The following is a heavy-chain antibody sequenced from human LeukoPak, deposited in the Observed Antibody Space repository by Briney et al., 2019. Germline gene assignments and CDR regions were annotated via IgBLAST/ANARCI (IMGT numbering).Heavy chain of an antibody. CDR2: ISSNGGGT. J-gene: IGHJ4*02. CDR3: ARALRYSSGWYDY. Sequence: GGSLRLSCAASGFTFSSYAMHWVRQAPGKGLEYVSAISSNGGGTYYANSVKGRFTISRDNSKNTLYLQMGSLRAEDMAVYYCARALRYSSGWYDYWGQGTLVTVSS. D-gene: IGHD6-19*01. V-gene: IGHV3-64*01. CDR1: GFTFSSYA.